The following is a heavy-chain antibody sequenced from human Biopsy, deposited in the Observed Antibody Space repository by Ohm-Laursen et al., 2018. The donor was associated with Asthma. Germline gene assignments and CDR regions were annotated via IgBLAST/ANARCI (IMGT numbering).Heavy chain of an antibody. Sequence: SLRLSCTASGFSFSNYGMHWVRQAPGKGLDWVAVISFDGTNRNYTDSVKGRFTIYRDNSRNTLHLEMNSLRAEDTAVYFCAKEVFPGWELRRGPDSWGQGTLVTVSS. D-gene: IGHD1-26*01. CDR2: ISFDGTNR. V-gene: IGHV3-30*18. CDR1: GFSFSNYG. J-gene: IGHJ5*01. CDR3: AKEVFPGWELRRGPDS.